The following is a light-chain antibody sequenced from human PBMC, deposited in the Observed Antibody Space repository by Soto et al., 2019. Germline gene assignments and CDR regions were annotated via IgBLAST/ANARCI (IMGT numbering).Light chain of an antibody. J-gene: IGKJ2*01. CDR1: QSVSSN. CDR3: QQYNNWPPIT. V-gene: IGKV3-15*01. CDR2: GAS. Sequence: PGERATLSCRVSQSVSSNLAWYQQKPGQAPRLLIYGASTRATGIPARFSGSGSGTEFTLTISSLQSEDFAVYYCQQYNNWPPITFGQGTKLEIK.